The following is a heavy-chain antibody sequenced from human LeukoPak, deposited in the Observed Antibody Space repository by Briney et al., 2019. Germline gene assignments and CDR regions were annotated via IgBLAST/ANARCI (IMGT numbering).Heavy chain of an antibody. Sequence: GESLKISCKGSGYSFTSYWISWVRQMPGKGLEWMGRLDPSDSYTNYSPSFQGHVTISADKSISTAYLQWSSLKASDTAMYYCARHRGSIAAAGTPFDYWGQGTLVTVSS. CDR2: LDPSDSYT. D-gene: IGHD6-13*01. J-gene: IGHJ4*02. CDR1: GYSFTSYW. V-gene: IGHV5-10-1*01. CDR3: ARHRGSIAAAGTPFDY.